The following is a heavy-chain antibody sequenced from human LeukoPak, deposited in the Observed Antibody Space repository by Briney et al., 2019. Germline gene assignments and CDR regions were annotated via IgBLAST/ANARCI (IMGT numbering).Heavy chain of an antibody. CDR3: ARMTTLTGY. J-gene: IGHJ4*02. D-gene: IGHD4-17*01. V-gene: IGHV1-69*04. CDR2: IIPILGIA. CDR1: GGTFSSYA. Sequence: ASVKVSCKASGGTFSSYAISWVRRAPGQGLEWMGRIIPILGIANYAQKFQGRVTITADKSTSTAYMELSSLRSEDTAVYYCARMTTLTGYWGQGTLVTVSS.